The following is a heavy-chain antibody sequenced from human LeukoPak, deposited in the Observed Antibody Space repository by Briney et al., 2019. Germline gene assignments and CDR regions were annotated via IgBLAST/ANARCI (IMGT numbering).Heavy chain of an antibody. Sequence: PETLSPTCTVSGGSISSYYWSWIRQPPGKGLEWMGYIYGSGGTNYNPSLKSRVTISVDTSKNQFSLKLSSVTAADTAVYYCARDQMGMNWFDPWGQGTLVTVSS. V-gene: IGHV4-59*01. D-gene: IGHD1-26*01. CDR1: GGSISSYY. CDR2: IYGSGGT. J-gene: IGHJ5*02. CDR3: ARDQMGMNWFDP.